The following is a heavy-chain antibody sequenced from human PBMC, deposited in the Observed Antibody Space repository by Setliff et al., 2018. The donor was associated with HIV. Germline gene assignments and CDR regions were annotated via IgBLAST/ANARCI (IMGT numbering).Heavy chain of an antibody. CDR2: INYSGST. D-gene: IGHD6-13*01. V-gene: IGHV4-34*01. Sequence: PSETLSLTCVVYGGSFSDYYWTWIRQPPEKGLEWIGKINYSGSTDYNSSLRSRVTISVDTSKNQISLKLTSVTAAGTAAYYCAGGEVRSRYVSSRAPFYHYYYYMDVWGKGTTVTVSS. CDR1: GGSFSDYY. J-gene: IGHJ6*03. CDR3: AGGEVRSRYVSSRAPFYHYYYYMDV.